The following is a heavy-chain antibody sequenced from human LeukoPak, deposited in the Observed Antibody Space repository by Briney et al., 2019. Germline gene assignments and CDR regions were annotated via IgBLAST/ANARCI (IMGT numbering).Heavy chain of an antibody. D-gene: IGHD1-26*01. CDR1: GFTFSSYS. V-gene: IGHV3-21*01. Sequence: GGSLRLSCAASGFTFSSYSMNWVRQAPGKGLEWVSSISSSSSYIYYADSVKGRFTISRDNAKNSLYLQMNSLRAEDTAVYYCARAPLVGATNHDYYYYYMDVWGKGTTVTVSS. CDR3: ARAPLVGATNHDYYYYYMDV. CDR2: ISSSSSYI. J-gene: IGHJ6*03.